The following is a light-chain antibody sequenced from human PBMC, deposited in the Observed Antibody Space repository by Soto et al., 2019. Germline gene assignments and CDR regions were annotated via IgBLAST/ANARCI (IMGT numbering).Light chain of an antibody. Sequence: EIVMTQSPATLSASPGERATLSCRASQSVSSNLAWYQQKPGLAPRLLIYAASTRATGIPARFSGSGSGTEFTLTISSLQSEDFAIYYCQQYNNWPPYAFGLGTKLEIK. CDR3: QQYNNWPPYA. J-gene: IGKJ2*01. CDR2: AAS. V-gene: IGKV3-15*01. CDR1: QSVSSN.